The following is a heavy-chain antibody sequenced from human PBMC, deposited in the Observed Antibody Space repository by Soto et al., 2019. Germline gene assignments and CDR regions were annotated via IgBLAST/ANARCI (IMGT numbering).Heavy chain of an antibody. CDR1: GLPATYNY. CDR2: FYYGGQT. Sequence: EVRLMESGGGLVQPGESLKLSCRVSGLPATYNYMSWVRQAPGKGLEWVSVFYYGGQTYYADSVQGRFTISRDNSQNALYLDITSLSPADTAVYYCATDTYKSWNKWGQGTLVTVSS. J-gene: IGHJ4*02. CDR3: ATDTYKSWNK. D-gene: IGHD1-1*01. V-gene: IGHV3-53*04.